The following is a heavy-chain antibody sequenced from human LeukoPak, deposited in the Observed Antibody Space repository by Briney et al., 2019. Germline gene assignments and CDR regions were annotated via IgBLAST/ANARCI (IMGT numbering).Heavy chain of an antibody. CDR1: GFTFSSYA. D-gene: IGHD1-26*01. V-gene: IGHV3-23*01. CDR3: ARKSGSYYGMDV. Sequence: GGSLRLSCAASGFTFSSYAMSWVRQAPGKGLEWVSAISGSGGSIYYADSVKGRFTISRDNSKNTLYLQMNSLRAEDTAAYYCARKSGSYYGMDVWGQGTTVTVSS. CDR2: ISGSGGSI. J-gene: IGHJ6*02.